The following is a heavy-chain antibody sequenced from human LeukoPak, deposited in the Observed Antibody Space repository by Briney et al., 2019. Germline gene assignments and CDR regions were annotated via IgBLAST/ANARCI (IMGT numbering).Heavy chain of an antibody. CDR1: GGSISSSSYY. CDR2: IYYSGST. J-gene: IGHJ4*02. D-gene: IGHD2-2*02. CDR3: ASVVVPAAILY. Sequence: PSETLSLTCTVSGGSISSSSYYWGWIRQPPGKGLEWIGSIYYSGSTYYDPSLESRVTISVDTSKNQFSLKLSSVTAADTAVYYCASVVVPAAILYWGQGTLVTVSS. V-gene: IGHV4-39*01.